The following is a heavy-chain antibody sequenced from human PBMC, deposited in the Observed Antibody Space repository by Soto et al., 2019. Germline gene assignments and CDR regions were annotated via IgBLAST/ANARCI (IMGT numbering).Heavy chain of an antibody. V-gene: IGHV3-30*18. CDR3: AKERGDYGSGSYPMDV. CDR2: ISYDGSNK. CDR1: GFTFSSYG. J-gene: IGHJ6*02. D-gene: IGHD3-10*01. Sequence: GGSLRLSCAASGFTFSSYGMHWVRQAPGKGLEWVAVISYDGSNKYYADSVKGRFTISRDNSKNTLYLQMNSLRAEDTAVYYCAKERGDYGSGSYPMDVWGQGTTVTVSS.